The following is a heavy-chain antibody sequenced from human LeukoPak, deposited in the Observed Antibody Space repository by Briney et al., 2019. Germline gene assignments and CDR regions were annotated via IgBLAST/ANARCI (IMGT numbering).Heavy chain of an antibody. CDR1: GGSISSCY. CDR2: IYYSGST. V-gene: IGHV4-59*01. D-gene: IGHD3-10*01. CDR3: AARPFYYGSGSYPPFSY. J-gene: IGHJ4*02. Sequence: SETLSLTCTVSGGSISSCYWSWIRQPPGKGLEWIGYIYYSGSTNYNPSLKNRVTISVDTYKNQFSLKLSSVTAADTAVYYCAARPFYYGSGSYPPFSYWGQGTLVTVPS.